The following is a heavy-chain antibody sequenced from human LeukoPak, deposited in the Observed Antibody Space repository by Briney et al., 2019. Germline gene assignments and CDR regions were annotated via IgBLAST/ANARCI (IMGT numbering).Heavy chain of an antibody. Sequence: GGSLRLSCAASGFTFSSYWMSWVRQAPGKGLEWVANIKQDRSEKYYVDSVKGRFTISRDNAKNSLYLQMNSLRAEDTAVYYCARDNGYYDFWSGYDRYFDYWGQGTLVTVSS. CDR1: GFTFSSYW. CDR2: IKQDRSEK. V-gene: IGHV3-7*05. CDR3: ARDNGYYDFWSGYDRYFDY. J-gene: IGHJ4*02. D-gene: IGHD3-3*01.